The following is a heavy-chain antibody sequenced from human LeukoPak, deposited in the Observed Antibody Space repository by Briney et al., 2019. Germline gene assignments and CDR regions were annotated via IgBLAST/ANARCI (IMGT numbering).Heavy chain of an antibody. CDR1: GFTFSSYV. CDR2: ISYDGSNE. D-gene: IGHD3-3*01. J-gene: IGHJ4*02. CDR3: ARGPKNTIFGVVIRTFDY. Sequence: GGSLRLSCAASGFTFSSYVMHWVRQAPGKGLEWVAIISYDGSNEYYADSVKGRFTISRDNSKNTLYLQMNSLRAADTAVYYCARGPKNTIFGVVIRTFDYWGQGTLVTVSS. V-gene: IGHV3-30*04.